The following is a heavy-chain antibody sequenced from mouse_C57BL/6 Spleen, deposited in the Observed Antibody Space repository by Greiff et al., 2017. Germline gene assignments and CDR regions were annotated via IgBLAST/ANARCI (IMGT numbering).Heavy chain of an antibody. CDR2: IYPSDSET. V-gene: IGHV1-61*01. CDR1: GYTFTSYW. J-gene: IGHJ2*01. Sequence: VQLQQPGAELVRPGSSVKLSCKASGYTFTSYWMDWVKQRPGQGLEWIGNIYPSDSETHYNQKFKDKATLTVDKSSSTAYMQLSSLTSEDSAVYYCARLTGRYYFDYWGQGTTLTVSS. D-gene: IGHD4-1*01. CDR3: ARLTGRYYFDY.